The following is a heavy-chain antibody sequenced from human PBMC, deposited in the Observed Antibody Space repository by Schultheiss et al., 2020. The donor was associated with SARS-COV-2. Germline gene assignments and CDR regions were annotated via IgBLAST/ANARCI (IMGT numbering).Heavy chain of an antibody. V-gene: IGHV4-31*03. CDR1: GGSISSGGYY. D-gene: IGHD2-2*01. J-gene: IGHJ4*02. CDR3: ARQPSRTRSGLDY. Sequence: SETLSLTCTVSGGSISSGGYYWTWIRQHPGKGLEWIGHIYYSGKTNYNPSLKSRVSISVDTSKNQFSLRLTSLTAADTALYYCARQPSRTRSGLDYWGQGILVTVSS. CDR2: IYYSGKT.